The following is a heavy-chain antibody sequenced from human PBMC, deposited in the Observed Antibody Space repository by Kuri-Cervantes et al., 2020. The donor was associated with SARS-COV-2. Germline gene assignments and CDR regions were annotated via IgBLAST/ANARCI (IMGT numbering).Heavy chain of an antibody. CDR1: GFTFNSYA. J-gene: IGHJ4*02. CDR2: MSGSGAST. Sequence: GESLKISCAASGFTFNSYALSWVRQAPGKGLEWVSAMSGSGASTYYAVSVKGRFTVSRDNPKNMFYLQMNSLRADDTAVYYCTTATFFGVSIIGDMDLWGQGTLVTVSS. D-gene: IGHD3-3*01. V-gene: IGHV3-23*01. CDR3: TTATFFGVSIIGDMDL.